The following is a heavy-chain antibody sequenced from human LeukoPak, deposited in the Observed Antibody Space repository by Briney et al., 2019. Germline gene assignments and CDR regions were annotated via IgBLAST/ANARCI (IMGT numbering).Heavy chain of an antibody. CDR1: GFIFSNYG. CDR2: VNSDGRIT. J-gene: IGHJ5*02. Sequence: GGSQRLSCAASGFIFSNYGMHWVRQAPGKGLVWVSRVNSDGRITKYADSVKGRFTISRDNAKNTLYLQMNSLRAEDTAMYYCVRSDWFDNWGQGTLVTVSS. CDR3: VRSDWFDN. V-gene: IGHV3-74*03.